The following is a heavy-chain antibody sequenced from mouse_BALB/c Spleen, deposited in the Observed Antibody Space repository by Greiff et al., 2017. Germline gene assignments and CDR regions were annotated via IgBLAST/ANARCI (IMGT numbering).Heavy chain of an antibody. CDR1: GYTFTSYW. J-gene: IGHJ3*01. Sequence: VQLQQPGAELVKPGASVKLSCKASGYTFTSYWMHWVKQRPGQGLEWIGEIDPSDSYTNYNQKFKGKATLTVDKSSSTAYMQLSSLTSEDSAVYYCARGNYEAWFAYWGQGTLVTVS. V-gene: IGHV1-69*02. D-gene: IGHD2-1*01. CDR2: IDPSDSYT. CDR3: ARGNYEAWFAY.